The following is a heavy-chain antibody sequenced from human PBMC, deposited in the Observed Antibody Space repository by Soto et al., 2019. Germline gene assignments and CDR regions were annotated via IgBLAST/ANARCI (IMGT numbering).Heavy chain of an antibody. CDR2: INGDGSTT. V-gene: IGHV3-74*01. D-gene: IGHD1-26*01. CDR1: GFTFSIYW. CDR3: ARESGGSYDRFEY. Sequence: GGSLRLSCAASGFTFSIYWMHWVRQAPGKCPAWVSRINGDGSTTYYSDSAKVRFTISSDNANKTLSLQMNSLRVEDSYLYYCARESGGSYDRFEYWDLGXLVTVCS. J-gene: IGHJ4*02.